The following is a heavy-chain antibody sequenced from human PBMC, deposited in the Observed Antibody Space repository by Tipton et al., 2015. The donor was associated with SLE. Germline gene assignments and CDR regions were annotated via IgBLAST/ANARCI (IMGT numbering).Heavy chain of an antibody. CDR2: IFSSGSP. D-gene: IGHD3/OR15-3a*01. CDR1: GGSMTGYY. J-gene: IGHJ4*02. CDR3: AQAFGTSDTSFLDY. Sequence: TLSLTCTVSGGSMTGYYWSWIRQPAGKGLEWIGRIFSSGSPNYSPSLKRRVTMSIDTSRNLFSLNLNSVTAEDTAVYYCAQAFGTSDTSFLDYWGQGTLATVSS. V-gene: IGHV4-4*07.